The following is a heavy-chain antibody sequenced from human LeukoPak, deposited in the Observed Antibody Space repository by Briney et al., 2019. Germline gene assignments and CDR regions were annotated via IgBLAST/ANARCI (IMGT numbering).Heavy chain of an antibody. J-gene: IGHJ6*03. V-gene: IGHV3-7*01. CDR2: IYLDGSRA. CDR3: GRAGPVTKDHFMDV. Sequence: TGGSLRLSCAVSGFTFTNYSMSWARQSPGKGLEWVANIYLDGSRAYYGDSVKGRFTISRANAKNSLFLQMNSLSAEDTAVYYCGRAGPVTKDHFMDVWGKGTTVTVSS. D-gene: IGHD2-2*01. CDR1: GFTFTNYS.